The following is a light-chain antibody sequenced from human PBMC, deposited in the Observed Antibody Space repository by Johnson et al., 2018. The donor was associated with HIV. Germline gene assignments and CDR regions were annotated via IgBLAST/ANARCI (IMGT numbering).Light chain of an antibody. J-gene: IGLJ1*01. Sequence: QSVLTQPPSVSAAPGQKVTISCSASSSNIVNIYISWYQHLPGTAPKLLIYENTKRPSGIPDRFSGSKSGTSATLGITGLQTGDEGDYYCESWDSSLSTGSYVFGTGTKVTVL. V-gene: IGLV1-51*01. CDR3: ESWDSSLSTGSYV. CDR1: SSNIVNIY. CDR2: ENT.